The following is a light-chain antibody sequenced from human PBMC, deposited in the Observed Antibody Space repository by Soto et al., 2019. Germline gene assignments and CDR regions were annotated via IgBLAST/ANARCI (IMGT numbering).Light chain of an antibody. J-gene: IGKJ1*01. Sequence: EIVLTQPPGTLSLSPGERATLSCRASQSVSSSYFAWYQQKPGQAPRLLIYRASSRATGIPDRFSGSGSGTDFTLTISRLEPEDFAVYYCQQYGSSQTFGQGTKVDIK. V-gene: IGKV3-20*01. CDR1: QSVSSSY. CDR3: QQYGSSQT. CDR2: RAS.